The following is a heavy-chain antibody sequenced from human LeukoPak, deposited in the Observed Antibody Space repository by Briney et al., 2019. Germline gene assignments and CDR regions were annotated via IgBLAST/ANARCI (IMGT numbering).Heavy chain of an antibody. CDR2: INPRSGGT. Sequence: GASVKVSCKATGYPFTDYYIHWVRQAPGQRLEWMGWINPRSGGTNFTQKFQGRVTMTRDTSLNTAYVDLSGLTSDDTAVYYCAREGNSFETRGLRVTFWFDPWGQGTLVTVSS. CDR3: AREGNSFETRGLRVTFWFDP. J-gene: IGHJ5*02. V-gene: IGHV1-2*02. CDR1: GYPFTDYY. D-gene: IGHD2-21*02.